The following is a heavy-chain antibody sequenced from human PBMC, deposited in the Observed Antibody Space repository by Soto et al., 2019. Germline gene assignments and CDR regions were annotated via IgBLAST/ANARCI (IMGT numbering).Heavy chain of an antibody. Sequence: QVQLVESGGGLVKPGGSLRLSCAASGFTFSDYYMSWIRQAPGKGLEWVSYISSSGSTIYYADSVKGRFTISRDNAKNSLSLQMNSMRAEDTAVYYCVRVSSYYAFWSGYHYKYYFDYWGQGTLVTVSS. CDR1: GFTFSDYY. CDR2: ISSSGSTI. D-gene: IGHD3-3*01. CDR3: VRVSSYYAFWSGYHYKYYFDY. V-gene: IGHV3-11*01. J-gene: IGHJ4*02.